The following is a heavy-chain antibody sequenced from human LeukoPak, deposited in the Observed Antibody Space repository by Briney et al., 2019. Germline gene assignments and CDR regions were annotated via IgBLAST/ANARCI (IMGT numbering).Heavy chain of an antibody. CDR3: ARDYSSIAAAGKGGFDY. J-gene: IGHJ4*02. CDR1: GYTFTSYG. CDR2: ISAYNGNT. V-gene: IGHV1-18*01. D-gene: IGHD6-13*01. Sequence: GASVKVSCKASGYTFTSYGISWVRQAPGQGLEWMGWISAYNGNTNCAQKLQGRVTMTTDTSTSTAYMELRSLRSDDTAVYYCARDYSSIAAAGKGGFDYWGQGTLVTVSS.